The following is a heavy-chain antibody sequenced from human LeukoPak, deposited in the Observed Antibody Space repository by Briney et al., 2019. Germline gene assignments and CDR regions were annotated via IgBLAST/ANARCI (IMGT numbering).Heavy chain of an antibody. D-gene: IGHD3-3*01. Sequence: ASVKVSCKASGYTFTSYGISWVRQAPGQGLEWMGWISAYNGNTNYAQKLQGRVTMTTDTSTSTAYMELRSLRSDHTAVYYCARDYYDFWSGYMFDPWGQGTLVTVSS. CDR2: ISAYNGNT. CDR1: GYTFTSYG. V-gene: IGHV1-18*01. CDR3: ARDYYDFWSGYMFDP. J-gene: IGHJ5*02.